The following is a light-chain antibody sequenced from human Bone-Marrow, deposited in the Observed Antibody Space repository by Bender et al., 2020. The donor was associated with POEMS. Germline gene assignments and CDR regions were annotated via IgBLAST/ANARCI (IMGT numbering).Light chain of an antibody. CDR3: QSADSSGSYV. CDR1: VFPDQY. J-gene: IGLJ1*01. Sequence: SSELTQPPSVSVSPGQTARITCSADVFPDQYVYWYQQKPGQVPVLLIYKDTERPSGIPERFSCSTSGTTVTLTISGVQAEDEADYYCQSADSSGSYVFGPGTKVTVL. V-gene: IGLV3-25*03. CDR2: KDT.